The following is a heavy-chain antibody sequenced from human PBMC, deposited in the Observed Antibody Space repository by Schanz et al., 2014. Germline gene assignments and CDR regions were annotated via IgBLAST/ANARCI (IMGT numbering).Heavy chain of an antibody. J-gene: IGHJ6*02. Sequence: VQLVESGGGLVKPGGSLRLSCAASGFTFSSYAMSWVRQAPGKGLEWVSALSGSGGSTYYADSVKGRFTISRDNSKNTLYLQMNSLSADDTAVFYCAKGMGYCSGGTCYDYYYYGLDVWGQGTTVTVSS. V-gene: IGHV3-23*04. D-gene: IGHD2-15*01. CDR1: GFTFSSYA. CDR3: AKGMGYCSGGTCYDYYYYGLDV. CDR2: LSGSGGST.